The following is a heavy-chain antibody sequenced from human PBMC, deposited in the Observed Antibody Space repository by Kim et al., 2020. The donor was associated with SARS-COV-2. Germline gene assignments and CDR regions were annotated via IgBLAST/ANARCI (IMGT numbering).Heavy chain of an antibody. D-gene: IGHD3-3*01. J-gene: IGHJ2*01. CDR2: IYYSGST. CDR1: GCSISSYD. V-gene: IGHV4-59*01. CDR3: ARDHREWLQYTANWYYDL. Sequence: SETLSLTCTVSGCSISSYDWRWIRQPPGKGLEWIGYIYYSGSTNYNPSLKSRVTISVDTSKNQFSLKLSSVTAADTAVYYCARDHREWLQYTANWYYDLWGRGPLGTVSS.